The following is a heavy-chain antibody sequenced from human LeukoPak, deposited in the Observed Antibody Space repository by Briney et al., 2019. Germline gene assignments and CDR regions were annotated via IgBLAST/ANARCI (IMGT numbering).Heavy chain of an antibody. CDR3: ASEHPLRYFDRGDAFDI. Sequence: SETLSLTCTVSGGSISSSSYHWGWIRQPPGKGLEWIGSIYYSGSTYYNPSLKSRVTISVDTSKNQFSLKLSSVTAADTAVYYCASEHPLRYFDRGDAFDIWGQGTMVTVSS. D-gene: IGHD3-9*01. J-gene: IGHJ3*02. CDR2: IYYSGST. CDR1: GGSISSSSYH. V-gene: IGHV4-39*07.